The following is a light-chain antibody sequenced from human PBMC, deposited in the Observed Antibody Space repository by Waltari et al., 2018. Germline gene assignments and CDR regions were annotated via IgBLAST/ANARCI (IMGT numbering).Light chain of an antibody. CDR1: QSVSSN. Sequence: EIVMTQSPATLSVSPGERATLSCRASQSVSSNLAWYQQKPGQAPRLLIYGATTRATGFPARFSGSGSGTEFTLTISSLQSEDFAVYYCQQYNNWPWTFG. V-gene: IGKV3-15*01. J-gene: IGKJ1*01. CDR3: QQYNNWPWT. CDR2: GAT.